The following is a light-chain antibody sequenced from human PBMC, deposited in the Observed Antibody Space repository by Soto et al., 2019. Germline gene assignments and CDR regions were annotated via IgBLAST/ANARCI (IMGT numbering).Light chain of an antibody. CDR2: GAS. V-gene: IGKV3-20*01. CDR3: QQYGSSPPFT. CDR1: QSVSSSY. Sequence: EIVLTQSPGTLSLSPGERATLSCRASQSVSSSYLAWYQQKPGQAPRLLIYGASARATGIPDRFSGSGSGTDFTLTISRLEPEDFAVYYCQQYGSSPPFTCGPRTKVDIK. J-gene: IGKJ3*01.